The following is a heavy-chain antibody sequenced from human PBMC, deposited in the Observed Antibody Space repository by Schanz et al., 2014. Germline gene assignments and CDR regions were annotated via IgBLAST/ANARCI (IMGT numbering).Heavy chain of an antibody. CDR3: VRDILHRVYDSGSP. J-gene: IGHJ5*02. CDR2: IKQDESEK. D-gene: IGHD3-10*01. CDR1: GFTFSNYW. V-gene: IGHV3-7*04. Sequence: EMQLLESGGGLVQPGGSLRLSCVASGFTFSNYWMTWVRQAPGKGLEWVANIKQDESEKYYVDSVKGRFTISRDNAKNSLFLHMNSLRAEDTAVYYCVRDILHRVYDSGSPWGQGTLVTVSS.